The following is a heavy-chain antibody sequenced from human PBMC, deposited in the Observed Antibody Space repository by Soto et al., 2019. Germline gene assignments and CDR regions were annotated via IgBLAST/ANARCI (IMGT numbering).Heavy chain of an antibody. V-gene: IGHV3-23*01. J-gene: IGHJ4*02. CDR3: AVDSSSSFDY. CDR1: GFTFSSYA. Sequence: EVQLLESGGGLVQPGGSLRLSCAASGFTFSSYAMSWVRQAPGKGLEWVSAISGSGGSTYYADSVKGRFTISRDNSKNTLYLQMNSLRTEDTALYYCAVDSSSSFDYWGQGTLVTVSS. CDR2: ISGSGGST. D-gene: IGHD6-6*01.